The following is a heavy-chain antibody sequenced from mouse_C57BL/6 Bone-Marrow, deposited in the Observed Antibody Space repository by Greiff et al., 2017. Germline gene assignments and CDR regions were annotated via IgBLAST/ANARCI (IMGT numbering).Heavy chain of an antibody. D-gene: IGHD2-3*01. CDR1: GYTFTSYD. CDR2: IYPRDGST. V-gene: IGHV1-85*01. Sequence: QVQLQQSGPELVKPGASVKLSCKASGYTFTSYDINWVKQRPGQGLEWIGWIYPRDGSTTYNEKFKGKATLTVDTSSSTAYMELHSLTSEDSAVYFCARPLDGYFYFDYWGQGTTLTVSS. CDR3: ARPLDGYFYFDY. J-gene: IGHJ2*01.